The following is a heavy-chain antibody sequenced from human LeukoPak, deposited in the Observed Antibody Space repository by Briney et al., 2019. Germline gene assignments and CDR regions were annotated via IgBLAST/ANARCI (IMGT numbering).Heavy chain of an antibody. CDR1: GFTFSSYG. CDR2: IRYDGSNK. Sequence: PGGSLRLSCAASGFTFSSYGMHWVRQAPGKGLEWVAFIRYDGSNKYYADSVKGRFTISRDNSKNTLYLQMNSLRAEDTAVYYCANSQTYYYGSGSYKGQKGYYYYMDVWGKGATVTISS. V-gene: IGHV3-30*02. J-gene: IGHJ6*03. D-gene: IGHD3-10*01. CDR3: ANSQTYYYGSGSYKGQKGYYYYMDV.